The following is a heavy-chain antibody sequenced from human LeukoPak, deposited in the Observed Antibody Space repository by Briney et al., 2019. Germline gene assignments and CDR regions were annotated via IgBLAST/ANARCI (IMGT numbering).Heavy chain of an antibody. Sequence: GGSLRLSCAASGFTFSSYGMHWVRQAPGKGLEWVSAISGGGSGTYYADSVKGRFTISRDNSKDTLYLQMNSLRVEDTAVYYCAKRVGTTGCFDYWGQGTLVTVSS. CDR1: GFTFSSYG. D-gene: IGHD1-26*01. J-gene: IGHJ4*02. CDR2: ISGGGSGT. V-gene: IGHV3-23*01. CDR3: AKRVGTTGCFDY.